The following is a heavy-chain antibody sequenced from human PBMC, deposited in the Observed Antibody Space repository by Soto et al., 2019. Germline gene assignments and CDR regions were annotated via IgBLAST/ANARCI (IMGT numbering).Heavy chain of an antibody. V-gene: IGHV1-69*06. CDR2: IIPIFGTA. CDR3: ADTRYSSNGHYFDY. CDR1: GCTFSSYA. J-gene: IGHJ4*02. Sequence: SVKVSSKASGCTFSSYAISWVRQEPGQGLEWMGGIIPIFGTANYAQKFQGRVTITADKSTSTAYMELSSLRSEDTAVYYCADTRYSSNGHYFDYWGQGTLVTVSS. D-gene: IGHD6-13*01.